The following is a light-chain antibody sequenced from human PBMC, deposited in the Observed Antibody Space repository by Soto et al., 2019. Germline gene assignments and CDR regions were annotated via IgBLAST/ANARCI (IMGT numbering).Light chain of an antibody. V-gene: IGKV1-39*01. CDR1: QSISRY. J-gene: IGKJ2*01. CDR3: QQSYSTPPVT. CDR2: AAS. Sequence: DIQMTQSPSSLSASVGDRVTITCRASQSISRYLNWYQHKPGKAPKLLIYAASNLQSGVPSRFSGSGFGTDFTLTISSLQPEDLATYYCQQSYSTPPVTFGQGTKLEIK.